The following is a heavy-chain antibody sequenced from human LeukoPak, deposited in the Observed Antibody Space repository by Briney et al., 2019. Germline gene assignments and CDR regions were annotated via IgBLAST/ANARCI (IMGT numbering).Heavy chain of an antibody. Sequence: GGSLRLSCAASGFTFSSYWMHWVRQAPGKGLEWVAVISYDGSNKYYADSVKGRFTISRDNSKNTLYLQMNSLRAEDTAVYYCATSTSSSWSRGYYYYGMDVWGQGTTVTVSS. CDR1: GFTFSSYW. CDR3: ATSTSSSWSRGYYYYGMDV. CDR2: ISYDGSNK. J-gene: IGHJ6*02. D-gene: IGHD6-13*01. V-gene: IGHV3-30*03.